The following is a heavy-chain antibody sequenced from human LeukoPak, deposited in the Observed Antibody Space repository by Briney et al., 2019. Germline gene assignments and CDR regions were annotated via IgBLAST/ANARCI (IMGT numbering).Heavy chain of an antibody. Sequence: GTLRLSCAASGFTFSSYGMSWVRQAPGKGLEWVSAISGSGGSTYYADSVKGRFTISRDNSKSTLYLQMNSLRAEDTAVYYCAKDLEMATNFDYWGQGTLVTVSS. D-gene: IGHD5-24*01. V-gene: IGHV3-23*01. J-gene: IGHJ4*02. CDR2: ISGSGGST. CDR3: AKDLEMATNFDY. CDR1: GFTFSSYG.